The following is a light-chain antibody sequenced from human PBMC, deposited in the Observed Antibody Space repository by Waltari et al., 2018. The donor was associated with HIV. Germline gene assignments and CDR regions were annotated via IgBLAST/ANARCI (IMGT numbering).Light chain of an antibody. Sequence: QSVLTQPPSASGTPGQRVTISCSGSSSNIGSNTVHWYRQLPGTAPKLRIYSNNQRPSGVPDRCSGSTAGTSASLVISGLQSEDEADYYCAAWDDSLKGGAFGTGTKVTVL. J-gene: IGLJ1*01. V-gene: IGLV1-44*01. CDR1: SSNIGSNT. CDR3: AAWDDSLKGGA. CDR2: SNN.